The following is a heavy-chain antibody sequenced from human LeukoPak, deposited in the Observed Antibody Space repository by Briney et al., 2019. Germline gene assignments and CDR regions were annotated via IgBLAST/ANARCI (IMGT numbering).Heavy chain of an antibody. D-gene: IGHD3-3*01. CDR2: INHSGST. Sequence: SETLSLTCAVYGGSFSGYYWSWIRQPPGKGLERIGEINHSGSTNYNPSLKSRVTISVDTSKNQFSLKLSSVTAADTAVYYCARGRRYDFWSGPNYMDVWGKGTTVTVSS. CDR1: GGSFSGYY. V-gene: IGHV4-34*01. CDR3: ARGRRYDFWSGPNYMDV. J-gene: IGHJ6*03.